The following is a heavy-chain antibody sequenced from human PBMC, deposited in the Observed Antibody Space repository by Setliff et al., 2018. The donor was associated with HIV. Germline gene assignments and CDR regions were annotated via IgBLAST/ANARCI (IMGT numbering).Heavy chain of an antibody. CDR3: ANMDLAMVTPGDDY. Sequence: VKVSCKASGDIFSSYAISWVRQAPGQGLEWMGGILPIFHTTKYAQEFQGRVTITTDESTTTSYMELSSLRSEDTATYYCANMDLAMVTPGDDYWGQGTLVTV. CDR1: GDIFSSYA. D-gene: IGHD5-18*01. V-gene: IGHV1-69*05. CDR2: ILPIFHTT. J-gene: IGHJ4*02.